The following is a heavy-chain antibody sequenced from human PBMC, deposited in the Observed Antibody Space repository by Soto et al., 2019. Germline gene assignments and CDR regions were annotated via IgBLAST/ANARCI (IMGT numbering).Heavy chain of an antibody. Sequence: EVQVVESGGGLVKPGGSLRLSCTASGSPFSTYGMNWVRQAPGKGLEWISSISNGGDYIYYADSVQGRFTISRDNAKNSLYLQMNSLRAEYTAVYFCARDESAGSSIRYWGQGTLVTVSS. D-gene: IGHD3-3*02. CDR2: ISNGGDYI. CDR1: GSPFSTYG. V-gene: IGHV3-21*01. CDR3: ARDESAGSSIRY. J-gene: IGHJ4*02.